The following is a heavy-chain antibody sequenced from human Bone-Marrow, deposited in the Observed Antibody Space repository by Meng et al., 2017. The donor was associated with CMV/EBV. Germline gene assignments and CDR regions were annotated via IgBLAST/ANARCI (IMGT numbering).Heavy chain of an antibody. CDR1: GFTFSSYD. CDR2: IGTAGDT. J-gene: IGHJ4*02. CDR3: ARDPHYLGYFDY. V-gene: IGHV3-13*03. Sequence: GESLKISCAACGFTFSSYDMHWVRQATGKGLEWVSAIGTAGDTYYPGSVKGQFTISRENAKNSLYLQMNSLRAGDTAVYYCARDPHYLGYFDYWGQGTLVTVSS. D-gene: IGHD3-10*01.